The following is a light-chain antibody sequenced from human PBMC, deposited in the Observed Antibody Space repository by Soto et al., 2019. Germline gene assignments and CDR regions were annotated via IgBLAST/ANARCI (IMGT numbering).Light chain of an antibody. J-gene: IGLJ2*01. CDR2: DVS. V-gene: IGLV2-14*01. CDR1: SSDVGGYNY. CDR3: SSYTSSSTLV. Sequence: QSALTQPASVSGSPGQSITISCTGTSSDVGGYNYVSWYQQHPGKYPKLMIYDVSNRPSGVSNRFSGSKSGNTASLTISGLKAEDEADYYCSSYTSSSTLVIGGGTKLTVL.